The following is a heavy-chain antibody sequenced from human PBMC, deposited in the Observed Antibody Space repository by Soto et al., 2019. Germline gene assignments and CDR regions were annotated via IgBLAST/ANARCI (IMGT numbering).Heavy chain of an antibody. CDR1: GYTFTSYY. Sequence: GASVKVSCKASGYTFTSYYMHWVRQAPGQGLEWMGIINPSGGSTNYAQKFQGRVTMTRDTSISTAYMELSRLRSDDTAVYYCARAPNWNYVHFDYWGQGTLDTVSS. J-gene: IGHJ4*02. D-gene: IGHD1-7*01. CDR2: INPSGGST. V-gene: IGHV1-2*02. CDR3: ARAPNWNYVHFDY.